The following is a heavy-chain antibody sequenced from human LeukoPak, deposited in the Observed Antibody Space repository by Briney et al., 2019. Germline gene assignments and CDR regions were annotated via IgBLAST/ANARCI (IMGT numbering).Heavy chain of an antibody. V-gene: IGHV4-59*01. CDR3: ASADGSGWYYFDS. D-gene: IGHD6-19*01. CDR2: IYNSGST. J-gene: IGHJ4*02. CDR1: GGSISSYF. Sequence: SETLSLTCTVSGGSISSYFWSWIRQPPEKGLEWIGYIYNSGSTNYNPSLKSRVTISVDTSKNQFSLKLRSVTAADTAVYYCASADGSGWYYFDSWGQGTLVTVSS.